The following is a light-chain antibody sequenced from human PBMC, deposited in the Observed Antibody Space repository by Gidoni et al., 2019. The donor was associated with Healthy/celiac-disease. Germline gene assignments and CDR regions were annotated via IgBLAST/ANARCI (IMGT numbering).Light chain of an antibody. CDR1: SSNVGAGYD. J-gene: IGLJ3*02. CDR3: QSYDSSLSGWV. CDR2: GNS. V-gene: IGLV1-40*01. Sequence: QSVLTQPPSVSGAQGQTVTISCTGSSSNVGAGYDVHWYQQLPGTAPKLLIYGNSNRPSGVPDRFSGSKSGTSAFLAITGLQAEDEADYYCQSYDSSLSGWVFGGGTKLTVL.